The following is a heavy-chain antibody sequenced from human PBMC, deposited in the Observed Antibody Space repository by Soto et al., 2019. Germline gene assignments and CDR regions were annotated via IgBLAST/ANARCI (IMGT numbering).Heavy chain of an antibody. CDR2: TYYNGDT. CDR1: DDSFRGAEYY. CDR3: ARGPAYIDGWRTFDL. V-gene: IGHV4-61*08. J-gene: IGHJ4*02. Sequence: VLLQESGPGLLRPSETLSLTCTVSDDSFRGAEYYWSWIRQPLGKGPEWIGYTYYNGDTKYNPALRSRVTMSEDTSKNQFSLWLSSVTAADTAVYFCARGPAYIDGWRTFDLWGRGILVTVSS. D-gene: IGHD6-19*01.